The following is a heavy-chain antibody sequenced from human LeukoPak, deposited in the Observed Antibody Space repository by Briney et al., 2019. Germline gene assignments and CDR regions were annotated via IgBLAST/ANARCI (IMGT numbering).Heavy chain of an antibody. Sequence: PGGSLRLSCAASGFTFSSYSMDWVRQAPGKGLEWVSYISTTSTIYYADSVKGRFTISRDSAKNSLYLQMNSLRDEDTAVYYCARGRSPVGPLHYFDSWGQGTLVTVSS. CDR1: GFTFSSYS. J-gene: IGHJ4*02. CDR3: ARGRSPVGPLHYFDS. V-gene: IGHV3-48*02. CDR2: ISTTSTI. D-gene: IGHD2-2*01.